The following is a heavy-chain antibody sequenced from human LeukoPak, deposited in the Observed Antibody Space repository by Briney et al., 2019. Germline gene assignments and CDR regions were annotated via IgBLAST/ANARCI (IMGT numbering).Heavy chain of an antibody. Sequence: GGSLRLSCAASGFTFSSYAMGWVRQAPGKGLEWVSGIFGSGTTYYTDSVKGRFTISRDNSKNTLYLQMSSLRAEDTAIYYCAKTLGIAATHPSNWGQGTLVTVSS. CDR2: IFGSGTT. D-gene: IGHD6-25*01. CDR3: AKTLGIAATHPSN. V-gene: IGHV3-23*01. J-gene: IGHJ4*02. CDR1: GFTFSSYA.